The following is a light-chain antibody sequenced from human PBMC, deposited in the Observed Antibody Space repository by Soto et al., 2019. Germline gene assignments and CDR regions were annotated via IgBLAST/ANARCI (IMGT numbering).Light chain of an antibody. CDR1: HSLLHFNGYNY. J-gene: IGKJ5*01. CDR3: MQALQTSYT. CDR2: LGS. V-gene: IGKV2-28*01. Sequence: DVVMTQSPLSLPVTIGQPASISCRSSHSLLHFNGYNYLDWYLQRPGQSPQLLIYLGSNRASGVPDRFSGSGSGTDFTLKISRVEAEDVGVYYCMQALQTSYTFGQGTRLEI.